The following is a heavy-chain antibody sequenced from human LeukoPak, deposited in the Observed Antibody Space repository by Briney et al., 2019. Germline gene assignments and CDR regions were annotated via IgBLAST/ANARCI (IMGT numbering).Heavy chain of an antibody. D-gene: IGHD4-23*01. CDR3: ARERPSYGGNSGLGAFDI. Sequence: ASVKVSCKASGYTFTSYGISWVRQAPGQGLEWMGWISAYNGNTNYAQKLQGRVTMTTDTSTSTAYMELRSLRSDDTAVYYCARERPSYGGNSGLGAFDIWGQGTMVTVSS. CDR1: GYTFTSYG. V-gene: IGHV1-18*01. J-gene: IGHJ3*02. CDR2: ISAYNGNT.